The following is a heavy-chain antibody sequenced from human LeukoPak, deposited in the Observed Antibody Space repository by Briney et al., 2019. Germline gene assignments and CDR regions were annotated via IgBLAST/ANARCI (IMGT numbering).Heavy chain of an antibody. CDR3: ARSYDSSGYYGPVDY. CDR1: GYSFTTYW. J-gene: IGHJ4*02. Sequence: GESLKISCKGSGYSFTTYWIGWVRQMPGKGLEWMGIISPGDSDTRYSPSFQGQVTISADKSISTAYLQWSSLKASDTAMYYCARSYDSSGYYGPVDYWGQGTLVTVSS. V-gene: IGHV5-51*01. D-gene: IGHD3-22*01. CDR2: ISPGDSDT.